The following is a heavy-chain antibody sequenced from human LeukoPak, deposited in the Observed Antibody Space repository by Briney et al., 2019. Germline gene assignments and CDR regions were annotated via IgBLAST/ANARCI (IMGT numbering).Heavy chain of an antibody. Sequence: GGSLRLSCAASGFTFSSYSMMWVRQAPGKGLEWVAVISYDGSNKYYADSVKGRFTISRDNSKNTLYLQMNSLRAEDTAVYYCAKDHYGDYVRYYYYMDVWGKGTTVTVSS. CDR3: AKDHYGDYVRYYYYMDV. D-gene: IGHD4-17*01. CDR1: GFTFSSYS. V-gene: IGHV3-30*18. CDR2: ISYDGSNK. J-gene: IGHJ6*03.